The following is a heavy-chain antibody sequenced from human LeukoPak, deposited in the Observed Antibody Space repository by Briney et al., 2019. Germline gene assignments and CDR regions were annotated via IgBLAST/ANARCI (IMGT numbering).Heavy chain of an antibody. CDR1: GGSITTTNW. J-gene: IGHJ4*02. D-gene: IGHD6-19*01. CDR3: ARDRYGYSSGWPIDY. V-gene: IGHV3-53*05. CDR2: SGSGGDT. Sequence: ETLSLTCGVSGGSITTTNWWTWVRQAPGKGLEWVSTSGSGGDTYSADSVKGRFTISRDNSKNTLYLQMNSLRAEDTAVYYCARDRYGYSSGWPIDYWGQGTLVTVSS.